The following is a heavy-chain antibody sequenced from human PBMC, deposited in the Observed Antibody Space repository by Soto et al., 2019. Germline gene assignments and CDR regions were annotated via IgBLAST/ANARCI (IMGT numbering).Heavy chain of an antibody. J-gene: IGHJ6*03. CDR1: GFTFSSYA. Sequence: GGSLRLSCAASGFTFSSYAMSWVRQAPGKGLEWVSAISGSGGSTYYADSVKGRFTISRDNSKNTLYLQMNSLGAEDTAVYYCAKDVYYYYYMDVWGKGTTVTVSS. CDR3: AKDVYYYYYMDV. CDR2: ISGSGGST. V-gene: IGHV3-23*01.